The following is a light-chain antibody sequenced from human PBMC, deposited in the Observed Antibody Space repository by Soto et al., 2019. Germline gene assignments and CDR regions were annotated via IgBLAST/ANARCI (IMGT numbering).Light chain of an antibody. V-gene: IGLV1-44*01. CDR2: RTD. CDR3: TAWDGSLDGRV. Sequence: QSVLTQPPSASGTPGQRVTISCSGSGSNIGTNTVNWYQQLPGTAPKLLIYRTDQWPAGIPDRFSGSKSGTSASLDISGLQSDDEAEYYCTAWDGSLDGRVFGGETKLTVL. CDR1: GSNIGTNT. J-gene: IGLJ3*02.